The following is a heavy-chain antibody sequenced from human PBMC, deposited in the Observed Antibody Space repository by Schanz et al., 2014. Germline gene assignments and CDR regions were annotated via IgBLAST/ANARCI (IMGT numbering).Heavy chain of an antibody. CDR2: MYINSGST. CDR1: GFTVNTNY. V-gene: IGHV3-53*01. D-gene: IGHD5-12*01. Sequence: EVQLVESGGGLIQPGGSLRLSCAVSGFTVNTNYMSWVRQVPGKGLEWISSMYINSGSTQYADSVKGRFIISRDSSKNTLFLQMNSLRAEDTAVYFCARDGGRDGYNLAFDVWGQGTLVTVSS. CDR3: ARDGGRDGYNLAFDV. J-gene: IGHJ3*01.